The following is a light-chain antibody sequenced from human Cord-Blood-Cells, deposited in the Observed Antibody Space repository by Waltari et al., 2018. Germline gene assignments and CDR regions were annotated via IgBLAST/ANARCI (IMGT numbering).Light chain of an antibody. Sequence: QSALTQPASVSGSPGQSITISCTGTSSDVGGYNYVSWYQQQPGKAPKLMIYDVINRPSGVSTRFSGSRSGNTSSLPISGLQAEDEADYYCSSYTSSSTVVFGGGTKLTFL. J-gene: IGLJ2*01. V-gene: IGLV2-14*01. CDR2: DVI. CDR3: SSYTSSSTVV. CDR1: SSDVGGYNY.